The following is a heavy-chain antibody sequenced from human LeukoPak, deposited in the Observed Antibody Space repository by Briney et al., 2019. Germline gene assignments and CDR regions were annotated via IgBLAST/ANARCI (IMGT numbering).Heavy chain of an antibody. CDR2: IWPDGSKK. V-gene: IGHV3-33*06. D-gene: IGHD6-25*01. CDR3: AKISSSAESNFDY. J-gene: IGHJ4*02. CDR1: GFTFSTYA. Sequence: GRSLRLSCAASGFTFSTYAMHWVRQAPGKGLEWVAFIWPDGSKKYYAHSVKGRFAISRENSKNTVYLQMNDLRPEDTALYFCAKISSSAESNFDYWGQGTLLTVSS.